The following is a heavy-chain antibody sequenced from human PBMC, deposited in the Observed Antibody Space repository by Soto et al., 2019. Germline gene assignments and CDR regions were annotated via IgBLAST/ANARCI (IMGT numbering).Heavy chain of an antibody. CDR2: ISSISSTI. V-gene: IGHV3-48*02. CDR3: AREYCSGGSCYSRIFDY. Sequence: EVQLVESGGGLVQPGGSLRLSCEASGLTLGSYAMNWARQVPGKGLGWVSSISSISSTIYYADSVKGRFTISRDNAKNSLYLQMNSLRDEDTAVYYCAREYCSGGSCYSRIFDYWGQGTLVTVSS. CDR1: GLTLGSYA. J-gene: IGHJ4*02. D-gene: IGHD2-15*01.